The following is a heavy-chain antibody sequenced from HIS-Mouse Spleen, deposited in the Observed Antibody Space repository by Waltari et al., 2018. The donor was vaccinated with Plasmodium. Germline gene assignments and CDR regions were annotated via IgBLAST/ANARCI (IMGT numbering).Heavy chain of an antibody. CDR3: ARDRRLAFDY. D-gene: IGHD2-15*01. CDR1: GSTFNSYA. Sequence: QVQLVESGGGVVQPGRSLSLSCAASGSTFNSYAMHWVRQAPGKGLEWVAVISYDGSNKYYADSVKGRFTISRDNSKNTLYLQMNSLRAEDTAVYYCARDRRLAFDYWGQGTLVTVSS. V-gene: IGHV3-30-3*01. CDR2: ISYDGSNK. J-gene: IGHJ4*02.